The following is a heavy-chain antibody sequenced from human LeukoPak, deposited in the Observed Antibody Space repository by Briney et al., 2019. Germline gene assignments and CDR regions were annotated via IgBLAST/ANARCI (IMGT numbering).Heavy chain of an antibody. V-gene: IGHV1-8*01. CDR1: GYTFTSYD. CDR3: ARVLTMVRGVKRRNWFDP. D-gene: IGHD3-10*01. CDR2: MNPNSGNT. J-gene: IGHJ5*02. Sequence: ASVKVSCKASGYTFTSYDINWVRQANGQGLEWMGWMNPNSGNTGYAQKFQGRVTMTRNTSISTAYMELSSLRSEDTAVYYCARVLTMVRGVKRRNWFDPWGQGTLVTVSS.